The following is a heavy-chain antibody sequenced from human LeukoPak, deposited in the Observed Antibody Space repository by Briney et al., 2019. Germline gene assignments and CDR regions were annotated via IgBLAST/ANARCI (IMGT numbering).Heavy chain of an antibody. CDR2: ISWNSGSI. V-gene: IGHV3-9*01. D-gene: IGHD4-23*01. J-gene: IGHJ2*01. Sequence: PGGSLGLSCAASGFTFDDYAMHWVRQAPGKGLEWVSGISWNSGSIGYADSVKGRFTISRDNAKNSLYLQMNSLRAEDTALYYCAKYPVTTVAKGYWYFDLWGRGTLVTVSS. CDR1: GFTFDDYA. CDR3: AKYPVTTVAKGYWYFDL.